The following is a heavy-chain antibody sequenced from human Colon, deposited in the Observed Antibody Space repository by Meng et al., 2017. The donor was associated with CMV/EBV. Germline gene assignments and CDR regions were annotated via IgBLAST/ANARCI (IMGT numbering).Heavy chain of an antibody. CDR2: ISGSGTII. D-gene: IGHD2-15*01. V-gene: IGHV3-11*01. CDR1: GFSFSDCY. CDR3: ARVPGPSTGIGASGLLPEGWYDL. J-gene: IGHJ5*02. Sequence: GESLKISCAASGFSFSDCYMTWIRQAPGKGLEWVSYISGSGTIIYYIDSVRGRFTISRDNAKNSLYLQMNSLRGEDTAVYYCARVPGPSTGIGASGLLPEGWYDLWGLGIQVTVSS.